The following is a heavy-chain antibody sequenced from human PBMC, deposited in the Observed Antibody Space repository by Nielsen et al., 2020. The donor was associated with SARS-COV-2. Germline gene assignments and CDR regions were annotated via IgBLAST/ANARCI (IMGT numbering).Heavy chain of an antibody. V-gene: IGHV3-30*03. CDR2: ISYDGSNK. J-gene: IGHJ4*02. Sequence: GESLKISCAASGFTFSNYGMHWVRQAPGKGLEWVAVISYDGSNKYYADSVKGRFTISRDNSRNTLYLQMNSLRAEDTAIYYCAGDGGGGYDIREGLDYWGQGTQVTVSS. D-gene: IGHD3-22*01. CDR1: GFTFSNYG. CDR3: AGDGGGGYDIREGLDY.